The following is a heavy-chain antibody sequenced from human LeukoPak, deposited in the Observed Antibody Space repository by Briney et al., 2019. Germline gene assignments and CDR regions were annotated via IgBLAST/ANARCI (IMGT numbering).Heavy chain of an antibody. D-gene: IGHD6-13*01. CDR1: GYTFTSYD. CDR2: MNPNSGYT. CDR3: ARDRALIAAAGPYYYYYMDV. V-gene: IGHV1-8*03. J-gene: IGHJ6*03. Sequence: ASVKVSCKASGYTFTSYDINWVRQATGQGLEWMGWMNPNSGYTGYAQKFQGRVTITRNTSISTAYMELSSLRSEDTAVYYCARDRALIAAAGPYYYYYMDVWGKGTTVTVSS.